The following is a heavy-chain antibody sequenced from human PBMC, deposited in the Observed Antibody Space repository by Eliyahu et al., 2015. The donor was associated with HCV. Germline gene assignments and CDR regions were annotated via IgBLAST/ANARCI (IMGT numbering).Heavy chain of an antibody. D-gene: IGHD3-22*01. V-gene: IGHV3-21*01. CDR3: AKNSLGDSSGYYYGTFDI. J-gene: IGHJ3*02. CDR1: GFTFSNYS. Sequence: EVQLVESGGGLVKSGGSLRLSCAASGFTFSNYSMNWVRQAPGKGLEWISSISSSSSYIYYADSVKGRFTISRDNAKNSLYLQMNSLRAEDTAVYYCAKNSLGDSSGYYYGTFDIWGQGTMVTVSS. CDR2: ISSSSSYI.